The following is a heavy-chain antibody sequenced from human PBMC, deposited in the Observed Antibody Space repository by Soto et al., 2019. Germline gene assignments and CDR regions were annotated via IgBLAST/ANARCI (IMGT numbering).Heavy chain of an antibody. CDR1: GGSISSGDYY. Sequence: SETLSLTCTVSGGSISSGDYYWSWIRQPPGKGLEWIGYIYYSGSTYYNPSLKSRVTISVDTSKNQFSLNLSSVSAADTAMYYCAKGGWDVDLVPAARTLDIWGQGTMVTVSS. CDR2: IYYSGST. V-gene: IGHV4-30-4*01. J-gene: IGHJ3*02. D-gene: IGHD2-2*01. CDR3: AKGGWDVDLVPAARTLDI.